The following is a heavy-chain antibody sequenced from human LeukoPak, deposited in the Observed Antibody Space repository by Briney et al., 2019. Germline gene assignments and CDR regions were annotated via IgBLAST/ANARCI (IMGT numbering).Heavy chain of an antibody. CDR2: ISYDGSNK. V-gene: IGHV3-30*04. J-gene: IGHJ4*02. CDR3: AREIGEQLVAVGYFDY. CDR1: GFTFSSYA. Sequence: GRSLRLSCAASGFTFSSYAMHWVRQAPGKGLEWVAVISYDGSNKYYADSVKGRFTISRDNSKNTLYLQMNGLRAEDTAVYYCAREIGEQLVAVGYFDYWGQGTLVTVSS. D-gene: IGHD6-13*01.